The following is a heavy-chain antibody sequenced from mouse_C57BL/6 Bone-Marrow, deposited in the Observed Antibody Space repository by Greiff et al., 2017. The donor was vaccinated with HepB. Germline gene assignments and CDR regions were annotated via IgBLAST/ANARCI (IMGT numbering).Heavy chain of an antibody. D-gene: IGHD1-1*01. J-gene: IGHJ4*01. CDR1: GFTFSSYA. CDR3: TRGSLTPGVEGDY. V-gene: IGHV5-9-1*02. Sequence: EVQVVESGEGLVKPGGSLKLSCAASGFTFSSYAMSWVRQTPEKRLEWVAYISSGGDYIYYADTVKGRFTISRDNARNTLYLQMSSLKSEDTAMYYCTRGSLTPGVEGDYWGQGTPVTVSS. CDR2: ISSGGDYI.